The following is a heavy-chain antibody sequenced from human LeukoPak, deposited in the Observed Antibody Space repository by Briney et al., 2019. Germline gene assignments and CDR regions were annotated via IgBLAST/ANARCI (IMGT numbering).Heavy chain of an antibody. D-gene: IGHD1-26*01. Sequence: PGGSLRLSCAASGFTFSSYAMHWVRQAPGKGPEWVAVISNDGGTTFYADSVKGRFTISRDNSKNTLHLQMNSLSAEDTAVYYCVRDLGGRSGHWGQGTLVTVSS. J-gene: IGHJ4*02. CDR1: GFTFSSYA. V-gene: IGHV3-30*04. CDR3: VRDLGGRSGH. CDR2: ISNDGGTT.